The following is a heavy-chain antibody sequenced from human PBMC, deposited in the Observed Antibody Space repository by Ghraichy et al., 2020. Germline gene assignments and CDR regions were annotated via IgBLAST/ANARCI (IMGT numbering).Heavy chain of an antibody. CDR2: ISSSSSTI. V-gene: IGHV3-48*02. Sequence: GGSLRLSCAASGFTFSSYSMNWVRQAPGKGLEWVSYISSSSSTIYYADSVKGRFTISRDNAKNSLYLQMNSLRDEDTAVYYCARGRGGSYRDAFDIWGQGTMVTVSS. CDR1: GFTFSSYS. CDR3: ARGRGGSYRDAFDI. D-gene: IGHD1-26*01. J-gene: IGHJ3*02.